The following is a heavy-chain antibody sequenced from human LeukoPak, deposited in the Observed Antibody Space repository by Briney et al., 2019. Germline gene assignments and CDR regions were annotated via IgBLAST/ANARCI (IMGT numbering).Heavy chain of an antibody. Sequence: PGGSLRLSCAASGFTFSSYAMSWVRQAPGKGLEWVSSISSSSSYIYYADSVKGRFTISRDNAKNSLYLQMNSLRAEDTAVYYCAREMDFGIAAAGSHYWGQGTLVTVSS. J-gene: IGHJ4*02. V-gene: IGHV3-21*01. CDR3: AREMDFGIAAAGSHY. CDR1: GFTFSSYA. D-gene: IGHD6-13*01. CDR2: ISSSSSYI.